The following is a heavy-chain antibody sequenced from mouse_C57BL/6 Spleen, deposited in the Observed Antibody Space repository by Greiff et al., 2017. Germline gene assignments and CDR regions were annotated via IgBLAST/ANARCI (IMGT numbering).Heavy chain of an antibody. CDR1: GYSFTDYN. J-gene: IGHJ1*03. Sequence: EVQLQQSGPELVKPGASVKISCTASGYSFTDYNMNWVKQSNGKSLEWIGVINPNYGTTSYNQKFKGKATLTVDQSSSTAYMQLNSLTSEDSAVYYWARAVYYGSSYGYFDVWGTGTTVTVSS. CDR2: INPNYGTT. D-gene: IGHD1-1*01. CDR3: ARAVYYGSSYGYFDV. V-gene: IGHV1-39*01.